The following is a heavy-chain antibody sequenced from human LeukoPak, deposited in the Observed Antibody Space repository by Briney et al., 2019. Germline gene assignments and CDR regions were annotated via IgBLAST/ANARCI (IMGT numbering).Heavy chain of an antibody. J-gene: IGHJ5*02. D-gene: IGHD2-15*01. Sequence: PATLSLTCTVSGHSPSISRHYWGWTRQSAGKGLEWIGTINYSGTTYYNPTLKSRITIPVDTAKDKFSLSLSSVTDADTARYSCCEYCGGGGCAGPTGYNWFDPRGQGTLVTVSS. CDR3: CEYCGGGGCAGPTGYNWFDP. CDR2: INYSGTT. V-gene: IGHV4-39*07. CDR1: GHSPSISRHY.